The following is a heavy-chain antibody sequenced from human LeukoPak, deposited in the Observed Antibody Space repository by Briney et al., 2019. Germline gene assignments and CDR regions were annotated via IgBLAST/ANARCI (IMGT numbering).Heavy chain of an antibody. V-gene: IGHV3-48*03. J-gene: IGHJ4*02. CDR2: ISSRGGTI. D-gene: IGHD1-14*01. Sequence: VGSLRLSCAASGFTFNNYEMNWVRQAPGKGLEWISYISSRGGTIHYADSVRGRFTISRDNTKNSLYLQMNSLRAEDTAVYYCVRDRTTNTYDSWGQGTLVTVSS. CDR3: VRDRTTNTYDS. CDR1: GFTFNNYE.